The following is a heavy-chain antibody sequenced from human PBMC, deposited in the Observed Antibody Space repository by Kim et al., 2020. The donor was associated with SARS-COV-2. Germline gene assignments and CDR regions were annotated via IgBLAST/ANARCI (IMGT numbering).Heavy chain of an antibody. J-gene: IGHJ4*02. Sequence: VKGRLTISRDKSKNTLDQQMNRLRAEDTAVYYCARDSVDSIAAAGILGYWGQGTLVTVSS. D-gene: IGHD6-13*01. CDR3: ARDSVDSIAAAGILGY. V-gene: IGHV3-30*07.